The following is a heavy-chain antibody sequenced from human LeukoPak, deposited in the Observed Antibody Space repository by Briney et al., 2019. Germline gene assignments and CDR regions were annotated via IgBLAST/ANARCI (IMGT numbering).Heavy chain of an antibody. Sequence: VASVKVSCKASGGTFSSYAISWVRQAPGQGPEWMGRLNPNTGHAVYAFKFQGRVTITREVASSTAYMEVTRLTSDDTARYYCAKDRDGADNIILWGQGTLVTVSA. V-gene: IGHV1-2*06. CDR1: GGTFSSYA. CDR2: LNPNTGHA. D-gene: IGHD5-24*01. CDR3: AKDRDGADNIIL. J-gene: IGHJ4*02.